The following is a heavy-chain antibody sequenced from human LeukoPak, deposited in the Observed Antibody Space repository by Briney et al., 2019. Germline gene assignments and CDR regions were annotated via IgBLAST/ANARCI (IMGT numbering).Heavy chain of an antibody. J-gene: IGHJ4*02. V-gene: IGHV3-23*01. Sequence: GGSLRLSCAASGFTFSTFPMSWVRQAPGKGLEWVSDISGSGGTTHYADSVKDRFTISRDNSENTVYMQMDSLRVEDTAVYYCAKGFLASCSGTRCYPFDHWGQGTPVTVSS. CDR3: AKGFLASCSGTRCYPFDH. D-gene: IGHD2-15*01. CDR2: ISGSGGTT. CDR1: GFTFSTFP.